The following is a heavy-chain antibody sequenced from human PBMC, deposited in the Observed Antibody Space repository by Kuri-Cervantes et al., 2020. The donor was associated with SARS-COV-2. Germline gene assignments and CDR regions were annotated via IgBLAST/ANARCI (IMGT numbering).Heavy chain of an antibody. CDR1: GGSISTYY. J-gene: IGHJ4*02. Sequence: GSLRLSCTVSGGSISTYYWSWIRQPPGKGLEWIGYLYYSGSTNYNPSLKSRVTISLDTSKNQFSLKLSSVTDADTAVYYCATGSYYVAYDYWGQGTLVTVSS. CDR3: ATGSYYVAYDY. V-gene: IGHV4-59*01. D-gene: IGHD1-26*01. CDR2: LYYSGST.